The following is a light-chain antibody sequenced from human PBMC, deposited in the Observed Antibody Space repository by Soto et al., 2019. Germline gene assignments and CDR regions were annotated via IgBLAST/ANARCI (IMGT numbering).Light chain of an antibody. CDR1: GSDVGAYND. CDR3: CSYAGTYSYV. J-gene: IGLJ1*01. V-gene: IGLV2-11*01. CDR2: DVS. Sequence: QSVLAQPRSVSGSPGQSVTISCTGTGSDVGAYNDVSWYQHHPGKAPKYMIYDVSKRPSGVPDRCSGSKSGNTASLTISGLQAEDEADYYCCSYAGTYSYVFGTGTKVTVL.